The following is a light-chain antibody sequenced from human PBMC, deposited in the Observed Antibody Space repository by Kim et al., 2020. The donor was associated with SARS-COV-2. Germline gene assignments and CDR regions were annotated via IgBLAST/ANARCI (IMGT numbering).Light chain of an antibody. Sequence: EIVMTQSPATLSVSPGERATLSCWASRSISNELAWYQQRPGQAPRLLIYRASARATGIPARFSGSGSGTEFTLTISSLQSEDLAVYFCQQYNNWPRTFGGGTKVEIK. CDR1: RSISNE. CDR3: QQYNNWPRT. V-gene: IGKV3-15*01. J-gene: IGKJ4*01. CDR2: RAS.